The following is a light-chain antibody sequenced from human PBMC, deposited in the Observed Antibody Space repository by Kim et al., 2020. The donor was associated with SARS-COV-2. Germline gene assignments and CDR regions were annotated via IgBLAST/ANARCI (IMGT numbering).Light chain of an antibody. J-gene: IGKJ1*01. V-gene: IGKV1-27*01. CDR2: AAS. Sequence: PSVGDRVTITCRASQGISNDLAWYQQKPGKVPKLLIYAASALRSGVPFRFSGSGSGTDFTLTISSLQPEDAASYYCQKYNGAPWAFGQGTKVDIK. CDR1: QGISND. CDR3: QKYNGAPWA.